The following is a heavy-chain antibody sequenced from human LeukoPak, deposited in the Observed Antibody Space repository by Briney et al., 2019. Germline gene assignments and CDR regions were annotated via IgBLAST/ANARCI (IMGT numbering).Heavy chain of an antibody. D-gene: IGHD5-24*01. J-gene: IGHJ3*02. CDR1: GGSFSGYY. Sequence: SETLSLTCAVYGGSFSGYYWSWIRQPPGKGLEWIGEINHSGSTNYNPSLKSRVTISVDTSKNQFSLKLSSVTAADTAVYYCARGIRDGYNDAFDIWGQGTMVTVSS. CDR2: INHSGST. V-gene: IGHV4-34*01. CDR3: ARGIRDGYNDAFDI.